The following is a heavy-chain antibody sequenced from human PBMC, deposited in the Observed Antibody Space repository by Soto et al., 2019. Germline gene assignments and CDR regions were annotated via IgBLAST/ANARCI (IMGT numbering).Heavy chain of an antibody. D-gene: IGHD3-10*01. CDR1: GFTVSSNY. Sequence: GGSLRLSCAASGFTVSSNYMSWVRQAPGKGLEWVSVIYSGGSTYYADSVKGRFTISRDNSKNTLYLQMNSLRAEDTAVYYCARVEYYYGSGKEGAHAFDIWGQGTMVTVSS. CDR2: IYSGGST. CDR3: ARVEYYYGSGKEGAHAFDI. V-gene: IGHV3-66*01. J-gene: IGHJ3*02.